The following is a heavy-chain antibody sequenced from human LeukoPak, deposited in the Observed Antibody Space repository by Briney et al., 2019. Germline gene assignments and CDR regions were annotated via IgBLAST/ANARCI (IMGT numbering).Heavy chain of an antibody. D-gene: IGHD2-15*01. Sequence: TSETLSLTCAVYGGSFSGYYWSWIRQPPGKGLEWIGEINHSGSTNYNPSLKSRVTISVDTSKNQFSLKLSSVTAADTAVYYCARAPFTHWGQGTLVTVSS. J-gene: IGHJ4*02. CDR2: INHSGST. V-gene: IGHV4-34*01. CDR3: ARAPFTH. CDR1: GGSFSGYY.